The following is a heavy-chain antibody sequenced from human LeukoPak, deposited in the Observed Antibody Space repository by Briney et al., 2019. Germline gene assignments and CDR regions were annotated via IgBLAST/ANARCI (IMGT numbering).Heavy chain of an antibody. D-gene: IGHD6-13*01. Sequence: PSETLSLTCTVSGGSISSYYWSWIRQPPGKGLEWIAYISDIGSTNYNPSLKSRVTISVDTSKNQFSLKLSSVTAADTAVYYCASMGDSTWYNWFDPWGQGTLVIVSS. J-gene: IGHJ5*02. CDR2: ISDIGST. CDR3: ASMGDSTWYNWFDP. V-gene: IGHV4-59*08. CDR1: GGSISSYY.